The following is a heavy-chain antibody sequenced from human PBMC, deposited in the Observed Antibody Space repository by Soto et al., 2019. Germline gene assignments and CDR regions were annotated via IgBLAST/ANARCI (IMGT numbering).Heavy chain of an antibody. D-gene: IGHD3-10*01. CDR2: INHSGST. CDR1: GGSFSGYY. J-gene: IGHJ6*02. CDR3: ARGSLGGMVRGNYGMDV. Sequence: SETLSLTCAVYGGSFSGYYWSWIRQPPGKGLEWIGEINHSGSTNYNPSLKSRVTISVDTSKNQFSLKLSSVTAADTAVYYCARGSLGGMVRGNYGMDVWGQGTTVTVSS. V-gene: IGHV4-34*01.